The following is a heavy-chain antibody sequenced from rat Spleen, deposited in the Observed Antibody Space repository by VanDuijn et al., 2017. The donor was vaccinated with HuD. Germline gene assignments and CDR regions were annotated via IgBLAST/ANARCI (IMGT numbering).Heavy chain of an antibody. CDR3: ARHWGY. CDR2: ISYDGSST. CDR1: GFTFTDFY. V-gene: IGHV5-7*01. Sequence: EVQLVESDGGLVQPGRSLKLSCAASGFTFTDFYMAWVRQAPKKGLEWVSFISYDGSSTYYRDSVKGRFTISRDNAKSTLSLQMDSLRSEDTATYYCARHWGYWGQGVMVTVSS. J-gene: IGHJ2*01. D-gene: IGHD4-6*01.